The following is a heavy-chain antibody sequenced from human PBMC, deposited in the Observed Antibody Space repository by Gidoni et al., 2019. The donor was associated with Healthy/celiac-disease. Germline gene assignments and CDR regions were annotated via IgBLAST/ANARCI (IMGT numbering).Heavy chain of an antibody. J-gene: IGHJ5*02. CDR1: GGDISSYY. V-gene: IGHV4-59*01. Sequence: QVQLQESGPGLVKPSETLSLTCTASGGDISSYYWSWIRPPPGKGLEWIGYIFYSGSTNYNPSLKSRVTISVDTSKNQFSLKLSSVTAADTAVYYCASVRGSSWYHENWFDPWGQGTLVTVSS. D-gene: IGHD6-13*01. CDR3: ASVRGSSWYHENWFDP. CDR2: IFYSGST.